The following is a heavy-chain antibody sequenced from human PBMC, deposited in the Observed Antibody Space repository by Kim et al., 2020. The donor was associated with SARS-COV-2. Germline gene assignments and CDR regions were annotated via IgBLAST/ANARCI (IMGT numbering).Heavy chain of an antibody. CDR2: IDQDGREK. CDR3: TRVHITMIDGNFFDF. J-gene: IGHJ3*01. V-gene: IGHV3-7*01. Sequence: GGSLRLSCAASGFTFSTYWMSWVRQAPGKGLECVAIIDQDGREKYYVASVKGRFTISRDNAKKSLSLQMNSLRAEDTAVYYCTRVHITMIDGNFFDFWG. D-gene: IGHD3-22*01. CDR1: GFTFSTYW.